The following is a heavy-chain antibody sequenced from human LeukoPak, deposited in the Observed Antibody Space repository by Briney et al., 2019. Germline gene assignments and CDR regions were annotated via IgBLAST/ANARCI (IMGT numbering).Heavy chain of an antibody. CDR2: ISYDGSNK. CDR3: AKDTLAYYYDSSGYYFDY. D-gene: IGHD3-22*01. Sequence: PGGSLRLSCAASGFTFSSYGMHWVRQAPGKGLEWVAVISYDGSNKYYADSVKGRFTISRDNSKNTLYLQMNSLRAEDTAVYYCAKDTLAYYYDSSGYYFDYWGQGTLVTVSS. V-gene: IGHV3-30*18. J-gene: IGHJ4*02. CDR1: GFTFSSYG.